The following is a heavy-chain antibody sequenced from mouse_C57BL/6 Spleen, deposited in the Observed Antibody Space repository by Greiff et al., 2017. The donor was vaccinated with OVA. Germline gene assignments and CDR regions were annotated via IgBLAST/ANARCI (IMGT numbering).Heavy chain of an antibody. CDR3: ASGPYYSNYDYAMDY. J-gene: IGHJ4*01. D-gene: IGHD2-5*01. CDR2: INPSSGAT. CDR1: GYTFTSYS. Sequence: VQLQQSGAELARPGASVKMSCKASGYTFTSYSMHWVKQRPGQGLEWIGYINPSSGATKYNQKFKDKATLTADKSSSTAYMQLSSLTSEDSTVYYCASGPYYSNYDYAMDYWGQGTSVTVSS. V-gene: IGHV1-4*01.